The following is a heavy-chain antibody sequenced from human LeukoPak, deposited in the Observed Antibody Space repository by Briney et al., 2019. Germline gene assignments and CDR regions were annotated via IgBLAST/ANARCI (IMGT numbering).Heavy chain of an antibody. V-gene: IGHV3-21*01. J-gene: IGHJ4*02. CDR1: GFTFDSYS. Sequence: GGSLRLSCAASGFTFDSYSMNWVRQAPGKGLEWVSSISSSSSYIYYADSVKGRFTISRDNAKNSLHLQMNSLRAEDTAVYYCAKNYYDSSGLFDYWGQGTLVIVSS. D-gene: IGHD3-22*01. CDR2: ISSSSSYI. CDR3: AKNYYDSSGLFDY.